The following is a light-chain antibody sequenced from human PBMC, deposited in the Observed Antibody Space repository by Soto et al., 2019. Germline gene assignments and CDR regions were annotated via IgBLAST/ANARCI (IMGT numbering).Light chain of an antibody. CDR2: QTS. CDR3: HQRQSWPRT. Sequence: EIVLTQSPATLSSFPGDRVTLSCRASQYINTRLAWYQHRPGQAPRLLIHQTSIRVAGIPARFSASGTGTDFTLTISDVQPEDFAVYYCHQRQSWPRTFGQGTKVDIK. J-gene: IGKJ1*01. V-gene: IGKV3-11*01. CDR1: QYINTR.